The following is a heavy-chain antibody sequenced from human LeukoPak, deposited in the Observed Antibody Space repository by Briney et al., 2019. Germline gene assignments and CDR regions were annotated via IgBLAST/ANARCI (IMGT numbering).Heavy chain of an antibody. Sequence: GASVKVSCKASGYTFTGFYMHWVRQAPGQGLEWMGWINPNSGGTNYAQRFQGRVTMTRDTSLSTAYMELSGLRSDDTAVYYCARDQYYGSGSPSFAYWGQGTLVTVSS. J-gene: IGHJ4*02. V-gene: IGHV1-2*02. CDR1: GYTFTGFY. D-gene: IGHD3-10*01. CDR3: ARDQYYGSGSPSFAY. CDR2: INPNSGGT.